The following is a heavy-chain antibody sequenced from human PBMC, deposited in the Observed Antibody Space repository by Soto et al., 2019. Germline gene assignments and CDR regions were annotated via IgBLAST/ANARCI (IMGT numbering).Heavy chain of an antibody. Sequence: PSETLSLTCTVSGGSTSSYYWSWIRQPPGKGLEWIGYIYYSGSTNYNPSLKSRVTISVDTSKNQFSLKLSSVTAADTAVYYCARTLEYSSSINFDYWGQGTLVTVS. CDR1: GGSTSSYY. V-gene: IGHV4-59*01. CDR3: ARTLEYSSSINFDY. CDR2: IYYSGST. J-gene: IGHJ4*02. D-gene: IGHD6-6*01.